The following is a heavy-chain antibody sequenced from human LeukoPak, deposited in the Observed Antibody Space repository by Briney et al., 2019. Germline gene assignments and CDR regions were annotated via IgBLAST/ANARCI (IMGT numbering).Heavy chain of an antibody. Sequence: PSETLSLTCTVSGGSISSSSYYWGWIRQPPGKGLEWIGSIYYSGSTCYNPSLKSRVTISVDTSKNQFSLKLSSVTAADTAVYFAVRGVSHNYYYYYMDVWGKGTTVTISS. CDR3: VRGVSHNYYYYYMDV. CDR1: GGSISSSSYY. J-gene: IGHJ6*03. CDR2: IYYSGST. V-gene: IGHV4-39*07. D-gene: IGHD3-10*01.